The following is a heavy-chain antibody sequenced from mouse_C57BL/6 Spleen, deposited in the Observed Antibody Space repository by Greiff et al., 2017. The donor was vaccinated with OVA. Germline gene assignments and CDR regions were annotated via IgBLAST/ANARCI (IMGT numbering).Heavy chain of an antibody. Sequence: EVKLVESEGGLVQPGSSMKLSCTASGFTFSDYYMAWVRQVPEKGLEWVANINYDGSSTYYLDSLKSRFIISRDNAKNILYLQMSSLKSEDTATYYCARGLGTYQAWFAYWGQGTLVTVSA. CDR3: ARGLGTYQAWFAY. V-gene: IGHV5-16*01. CDR1: GFTFSDYY. D-gene: IGHD4-1*01. CDR2: INYDGSST. J-gene: IGHJ3*01.